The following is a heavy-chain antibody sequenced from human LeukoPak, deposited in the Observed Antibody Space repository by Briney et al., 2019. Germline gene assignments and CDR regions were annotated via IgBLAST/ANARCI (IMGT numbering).Heavy chain of an antibody. D-gene: IGHD6-6*01. J-gene: IGHJ4*02. CDR3: ASEDVECSSSSYFDY. Sequence: PRASVKVSCKASGGTFSSYAISWVRQAPGQGLEWMGRIIPIFGTANYAQKFQGRVTITTDGSTSTAYMELSSLRSEDTAVYYCASEDVECSSSSYFDYWGQGTLVTVSS. CDR1: GGTFSSYA. V-gene: IGHV1-69*05. CDR2: IIPIFGTA.